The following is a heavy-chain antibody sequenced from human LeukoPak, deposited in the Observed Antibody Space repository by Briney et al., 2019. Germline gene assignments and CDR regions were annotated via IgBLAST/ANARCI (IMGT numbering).Heavy chain of an antibody. J-gene: IGHJ5*02. CDR1: GGTFSSYA. V-gene: IGHV1-69*05. CDR2: IIPIFGTA. CDR3: ARGPYGSGSFRFDP. D-gene: IGHD3-10*01. Sequence: GASVKVSCKASGGTFSSYAISWVREAPGQGLEWMGRIIPIFGTANYAQKFQGRVTITTDEPTSTAYMELSSLRSEDTAVYYCARGPYGSGSFRFDPWGQGTLVTVSS.